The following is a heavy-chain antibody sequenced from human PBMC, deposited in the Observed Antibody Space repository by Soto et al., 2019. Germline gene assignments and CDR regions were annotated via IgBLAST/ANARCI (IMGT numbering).Heavy chain of an antibody. Sequence: ASVKVSCKASGYTFTGYYMHCVRQAPGQGLEWMGWINPNSGGTNYAQKFQGRVTMTRDTSISTAYMELSRLRSDDTAVYYCAREGHIVATMVYYYYYGMDVWGQGTTVTVSS. CDR3: AREGHIVATMVYYYYYGMDV. D-gene: IGHD5-12*01. V-gene: IGHV1-2*02. CDR2: INPNSGGT. J-gene: IGHJ6*02. CDR1: GYTFTGYY.